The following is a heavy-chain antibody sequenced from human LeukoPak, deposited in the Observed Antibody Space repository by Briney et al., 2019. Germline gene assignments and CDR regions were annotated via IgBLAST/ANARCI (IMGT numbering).Heavy chain of an antibody. CDR1: GYTFTGYY. D-gene: IGHD5-12*01. CDR3: ARAIRPKSSDAFDI. Sequence: ASVKVSCKASGYTFTGYYMHWVRQAPGQGLEWMGWINPNSGGTNYAQKFQGRVTMTRDTSISTAYVELSRLRSDDTAVYYCARAIRPKSSDAFDIWGQGTMVTVSS. CDR2: INPNSGGT. J-gene: IGHJ3*02. V-gene: IGHV1-2*02.